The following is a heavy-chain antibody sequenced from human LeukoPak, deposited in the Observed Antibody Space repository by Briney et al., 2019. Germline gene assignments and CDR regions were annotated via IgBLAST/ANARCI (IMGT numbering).Heavy chain of an antibody. CDR1: GGSISSYY. D-gene: IGHD3-22*01. CDR3: ARVDYYDSSVFDY. Sequence: PSETLSLTCTVSGGSISSYYWSWIRQPAGTGLEWIGRIYISGSTNYNPSLKSRVTISVDTSKNQFSLILNSVTAADTAVYYCARVDYYDSSVFDYWGQGTLVTVSS. CDR2: IYISGST. J-gene: IGHJ4*02. V-gene: IGHV4-4*07.